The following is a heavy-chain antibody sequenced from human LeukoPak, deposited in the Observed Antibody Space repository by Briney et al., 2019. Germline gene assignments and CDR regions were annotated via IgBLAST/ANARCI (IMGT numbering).Heavy chain of an antibody. CDR2: INPNSGNT. V-gene: IGHV1-8*03. CDR3: ARSPPRPDYVWGSYPDRGDAFDI. J-gene: IGHJ3*02. Sequence: ASVKVSCKASGYTFTGHYMHWVRQAPGQGLEWMGWINPNSGNTGYAQKFQGRVTITTNTSISTAYMELSSLRSEDTAVYYCARSPPRPDYVWGSYPDRGDAFDIWGQGTMVTVSS. D-gene: IGHD3-16*02. CDR1: GYTFTGHY.